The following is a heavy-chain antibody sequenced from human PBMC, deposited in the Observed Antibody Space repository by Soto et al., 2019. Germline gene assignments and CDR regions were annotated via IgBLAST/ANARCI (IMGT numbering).Heavy chain of an antibody. CDR3: ARGDTVITPFDY. CDR1: GDSISSGGYS. J-gene: IGHJ4*02. CDR2: IYHSGST. Sequence: QLQLQESGSGLVKPSQTLSLTCAVSGDSISSGGYSWSWIRQPPGKGLEWIGFIYHSGSTYYNPSLKSRVTISVDTSKNQFSLRLSSVTAADTAIYYCARGDTVITPFDYWGQGTLVTVS. D-gene: IGHD5-18*01. V-gene: IGHV4-30-2*01.